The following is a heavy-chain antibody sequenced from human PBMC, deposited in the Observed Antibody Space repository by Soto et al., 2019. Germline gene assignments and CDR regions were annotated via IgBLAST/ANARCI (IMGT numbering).Heavy chain of an antibody. Sequence: QLQLQESGPGLVKPSETLSLTCTVSGGSISSSSYYWGWIRQPPGKGLEWIGSIYYSGSTYYNPSLKSRVTISVDTSKNQFSLKLSSVTAADTAVYYCARQEQYSSSIDYYYYMDVWGKGTTVTVSS. CDR1: GGSISSSSYY. CDR3: ARQEQYSSSIDYYYYMDV. D-gene: IGHD6-6*01. V-gene: IGHV4-39*01. CDR2: IYYSGST. J-gene: IGHJ6*03.